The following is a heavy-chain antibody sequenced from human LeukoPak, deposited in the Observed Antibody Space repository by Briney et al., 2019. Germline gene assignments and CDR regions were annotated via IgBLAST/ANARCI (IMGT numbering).Heavy chain of an antibody. CDR1: GGSFSSGTYY. V-gene: IGHV4-61*01. J-gene: IGHJ6*02. CDR2: IYYSGTT. CDR3: ARGAVVNGLDV. Sequence: SETLSLTCTVSGGSFSSGTYYWSWIRQPPGARLEWIGYIYYSGTTNYNPSFKSRVTMSVDTSKNQFSLKLSSVTAADTAAYYCARGAVVNGLDVWGQGTTVTVSS. D-gene: IGHD3-16*02.